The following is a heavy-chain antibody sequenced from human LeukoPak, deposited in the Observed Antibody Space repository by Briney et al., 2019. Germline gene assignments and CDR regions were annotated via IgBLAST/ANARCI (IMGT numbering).Heavy chain of an antibody. CDR1: GGTFSSYA. CDR3: ARDLGIAAADNWFDP. Sequence: ASAKVSCKASGGTFSSYAISWVRQAPGQGLEWMGGIIPIFGTANYAQKFQGRVTITTDESTSTAYMELSSLRSEDTAVYYCARDLGIAAADNWFDPWGQGTLVTVSS. D-gene: IGHD6-13*01. CDR2: IIPIFGTA. V-gene: IGHV1-69*05. J-gene: IGHJ5*02.